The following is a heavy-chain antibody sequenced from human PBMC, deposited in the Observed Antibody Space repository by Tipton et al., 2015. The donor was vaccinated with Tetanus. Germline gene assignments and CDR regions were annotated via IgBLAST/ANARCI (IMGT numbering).Heavy chain of an antibody. CDR1: GGSMSNNY. D-gene: IGHD6-13*01. V-gene: IGHV4-59*12. CDR3: AREPAATGTSLFDY. J-gene: IGHJ4*02. Sequence: TLSLTCTVSGGSMSNNYWSWIRQPPGKGLEWIAYIFHSGSTNYSPSLKSRVAISMDTSKNQFSLRLGSVTAADTAMYYCAREPAATGTSLFDYWGQGALVTVSS. CDR2: IFHSGST.